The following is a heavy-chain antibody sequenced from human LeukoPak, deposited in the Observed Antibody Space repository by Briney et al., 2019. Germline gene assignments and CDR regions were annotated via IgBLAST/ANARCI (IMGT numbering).Heavy chain of an antibody. CDR3: ATLNYDFWSGQTGGWSWFDP. D-gene: IGHD3-3*01. J-gene: IGHJ5*02. CDR2: FDPEDGET. CDR1: GYTLTELS. V-gene: IGHV1-24*01. Sequence: GASVKVSCKVSGYTLTELSMHWVRQAPGKGLEWMGGFDPEDGETIYAQKFQGRVTMTEDTSTDTAYMELSSLRSEDTAVYYCATLNYDFWSGQTGGWSWFDPWGQGTLVTVSS.